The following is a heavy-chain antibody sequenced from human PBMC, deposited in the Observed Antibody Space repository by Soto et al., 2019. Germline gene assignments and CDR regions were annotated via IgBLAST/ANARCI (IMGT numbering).Heavy chain of an antibody. J-gene: IGHJ3*02. CDR3: AKEGYCSGGSCGDAFDI. D-gene: IGHD2-15*01. CDR1: GFTFSSYA. CDR2: ISGSGGST. Sequence: PGGSLRLSCAASGFTFSSYAMSWVRQAPGKGLEWVSAISGSGGSTYYADSVKGRFTISRDNSKNTLYLQMNSLRAEDTAVYYCAKEGYCSGGSCGDAFDIWGQGTMVTVSS. V-gene: IGHV3-23*01.